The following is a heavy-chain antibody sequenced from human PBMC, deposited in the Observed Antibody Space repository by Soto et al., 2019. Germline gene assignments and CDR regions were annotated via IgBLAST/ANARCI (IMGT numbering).Heavy chain of an antibody. CDR1: GFTLSGKK. CDR2: LYDVDGT. CDR3: ASWHLREHAYDI. J-gene: IGHJ6*02. Sequence: GGSLRLSCAASGFTLSGKKNLAWVRQAPGPGLGLVSALYDVDGTYYADSWKGRFTTSADSSKTIVYLQINGLRPDATAVYYCASWHLREHAYDIWGQGTAVAVSS. D-gene: IGHD3-16*01. V-gene: IGHV3-53*01.